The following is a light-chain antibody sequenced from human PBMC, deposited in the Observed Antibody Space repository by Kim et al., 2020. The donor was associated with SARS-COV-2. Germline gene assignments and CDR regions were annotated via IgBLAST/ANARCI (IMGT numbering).Light chain of an antibody. CDR3: QQRRNWPLT. J-gene: IGKJ4*01. Sequence: LSAGERATLSCRARQSVSSSLAWYQQNPGHAPRLLNYDASSRATDIPARFSGSGSGTDFTLTISRLEPDDFAVYYCQQRRNWPLTFGGGTKVDIK. CDR2: DAS. V-gene: IGKV3-11*01. CDR1: QSVSSS.